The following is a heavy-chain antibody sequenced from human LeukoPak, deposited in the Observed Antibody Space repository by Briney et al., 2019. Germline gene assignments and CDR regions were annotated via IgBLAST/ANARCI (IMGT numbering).Heavy chain of an antibody. Sequence: ASVKVSCKASGYTFTSYDINWVRQATGQGLEWMGWMNPNSGGTNYARKFQGWVTMTRDTSISTAYMELSRLRSDDTAVYYCARVSYRSGGAFDIWGQGTMVTVSS. V-gene: IGHV1-2*04. CDR2: MNPNSGGT. J-gene: IGHJ3*02. CDR3: ARVSYRSGGAFDI. D-gene: IGHD3-16*02. CDR1: GYTFTSYD.